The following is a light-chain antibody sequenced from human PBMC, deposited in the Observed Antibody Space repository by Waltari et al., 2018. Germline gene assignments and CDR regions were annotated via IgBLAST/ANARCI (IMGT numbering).Light chain of an antibody. CDR2: DVN. CDR1: SSDVGGYNY. CDR3: CSYAGSYILV. Sequence: QSALTQPRSVSGSPGQSVTISCTGTSSDVGGYNYVSWYQQHPGNAPKLRIYDVNKMPSGVPDRFSGSKSGNTASLTISGLQAEDEADFYCCSYAGSYILVFGGGTKLTVL. V-gene: IGLV2-11*01. J-gene: IGLJ2*01.